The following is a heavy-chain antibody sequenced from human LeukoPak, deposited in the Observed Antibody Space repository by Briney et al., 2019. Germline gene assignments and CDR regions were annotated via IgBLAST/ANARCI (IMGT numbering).Heavy chain of an antibody. D-gene: IGHD5-12*01. CDR1: GGSISSSSYY. J-gene: IGHJ4*02. CDR3: ARGVVTIDDFDY. Sequence: SETLSLTCTVSGGSISSSSYYWGWIRQPPGKGLEWIGSIYCSGSTYYNPSLKSRVTISVDTSKNQFSLKLSSVTAADTAVYYCARGVVTIDDFDYWGQGTLVTVSS. V-gene: IGHV4-39*07. CDR2: IYCSGST.